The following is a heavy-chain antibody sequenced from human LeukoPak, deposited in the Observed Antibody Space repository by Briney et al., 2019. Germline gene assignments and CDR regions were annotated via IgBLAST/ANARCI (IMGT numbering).Heavy chain of an antibody. D-gene: IGHD3-10*01. CDR3: ARGGRAHHYYGSGSYSSYFDY. CDR2: IYYSGST. Sequence: PSETLSLTCTVSGVSISSYYWSWIRQPPGKGLEWIGYIYYSGSTNYNPSLKSRVTISVDTSKNQFSLKLSSVTAADTAVYYCARGGRAHHYYGSGSYSSYFDYWGQGTLVTVSS. J-gene: IGHJ4*02. V-gene: IGHV4-59*12. CDR1: GVSISSYY.